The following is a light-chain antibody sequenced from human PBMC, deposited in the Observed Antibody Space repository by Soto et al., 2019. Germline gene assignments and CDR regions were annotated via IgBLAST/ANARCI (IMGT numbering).Light chain of an antibody. V-gene: IGKV1-27*01. J-gene: IGKJ4*01. CDR3: QKYTNVPA. CDR1: QGISNY. Sequence: DIQMTQSPSSLSASVGDRVTITCRASQGISNYLAWYQQIPGKVPKLLISAASTLQSGVPSRFSGSGSGTDFTLTISSLQHEDVATYYCQKYTNVPAFCGGTKVEIK. CDR2: AAS.